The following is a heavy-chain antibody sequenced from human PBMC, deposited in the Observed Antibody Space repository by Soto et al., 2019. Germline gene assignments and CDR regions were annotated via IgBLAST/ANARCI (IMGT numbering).Heavy chain of an antibody. V-gene: IGHV4-4*02. J-gene: IGHJ5*02. CDR1: GGSISSSNW. D-gene: IGHD3-10*01. Sequence: PSETLSLTCAVSGGSISSSNWWSWVRQPPGKGLEWIGEIYHGGSTNYNPSLKSRVTISVDKSKNQFSLKLSSVTAADTAVYYCARVGYYCSGSLRWFDPWGQGTLVTVSS. CDR3: ARVGYYCSGSLRWFDP. CDR2: IYHGGST.